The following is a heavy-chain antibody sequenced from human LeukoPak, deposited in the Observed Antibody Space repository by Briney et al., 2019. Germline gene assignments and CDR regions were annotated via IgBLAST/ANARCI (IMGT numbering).Heavy chain of an antibody. CDR1: GFTFSSSD. D-gene: IGHD1-26*01. V-gene: IGHV3-13*01. CDR2: IGTVGDT. J-gene: IGHJ4*02. Sequence: GGSLRLSCAASGFTFSSSDMHWVRQATGKGLEWVSAIGTVGDTYYAASVKGRFTISRDNSKNTLYLQMNSLRAEDTAVYYCATGGTYTGYWGQGTLVTASS. CDR3: ATGGTYTGY.